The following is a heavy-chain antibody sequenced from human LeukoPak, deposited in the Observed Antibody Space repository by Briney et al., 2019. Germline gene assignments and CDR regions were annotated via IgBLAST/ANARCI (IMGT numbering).Heavy chain of an antibody. Sequence: GGSLRLSCAASGFTFSCYSMNWVRQAPGKGLEWVTDISSSSSTIYYADSVKGRFTISRDNAKNSLYLQMNSLRAEDTAVYYCARDVSVYGRDGYNRHFDYWGQGSLVPVSS. CDR2: ISSSSSTI. CDR3: ARDVSVYGRDGYNRHFDY. J-gene: IGHJ4*02. CDR1: GFTFSCYS. D-gene: IGHD5-24*01. V-gene: IGHV3-48*01.